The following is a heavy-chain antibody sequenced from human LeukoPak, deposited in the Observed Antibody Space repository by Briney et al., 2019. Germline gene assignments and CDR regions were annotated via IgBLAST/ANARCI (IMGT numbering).Heavy chain of an antibody. J-gene: IGHJ4*02. CDR1: GGSISSYY. CDR2: IYYSGST. D-gene: IGHD5-18*01. Sequence: SETLSLTCTVSGGSISSYYWSWIRQPPGKGLEWIGYIYYSGSTNYNPSLKSRVTMSVDTSKNQFSLTLSSVTAADTAVYYCARGQKYRNGYTVTELGSGYFDYWGQGTLVTVSS. V-gene: IGHV4-59*01. CDR3: ARGQKYRNGYTVTELGSGYFDY.